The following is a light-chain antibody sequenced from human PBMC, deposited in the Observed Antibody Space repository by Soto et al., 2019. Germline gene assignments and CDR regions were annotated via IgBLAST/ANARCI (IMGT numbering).Light chain of an antibody. CDR1: QGISSH. CDR3: QHVTSYPLT. V-gene: IGKV1-9*01. J-gene: IGKJ4*01. CDR2: AAS. Sequence: DLQLTQSPSFLSASFGDRVTITCRASQGISSHVAWYQQKPGKAPKLLLYAASTLQSGVPARFSGSRSGTEFPLTVSSVQPEDFATYYCQHVTSYPLTFGGGTKVEIK.